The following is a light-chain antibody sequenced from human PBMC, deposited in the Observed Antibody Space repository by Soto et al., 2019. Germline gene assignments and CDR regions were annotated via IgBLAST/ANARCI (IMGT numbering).Light chain of an antibody. CDR3: QQRSNWPLT. Sequence: EIVLTQSPGTLSLSPGERATLSCRASQRVSSAYLAWYQQKPGQAPRLLIYDASNRATGIPARFSGSGSGTDFTLTIGSLEPEDFAVYYCQQRSNWPLTFGGGTKV. J-gene: IGKJ4*01. V-gene: IGKV3-11*01. CDR1: QRVSSAY. CDR2: DAS.